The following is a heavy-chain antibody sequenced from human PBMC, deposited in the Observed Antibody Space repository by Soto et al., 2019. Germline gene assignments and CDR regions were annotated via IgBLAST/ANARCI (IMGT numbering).Heavy chain of an antibody. Sequence: GGSLRLSCAASGFTFSSYSMNWVRQAPGKGLEWVSSISSSSSYTYYADSVKGRFTISRDNAKNSLYLQMNSLRAEDTAVYYCAKDTEPYDFWSGYPHNWFDPWGQGTLVTVSS. CDR2: ISSSSSYT. CDR3: AKDTEPYDFWSGYPHNWFDP. CDR1: GFTFSSYS. J-gene: IGHJ5*02. V-gene: IGHV3-21*04. D-gene: IGHD3-3*01.